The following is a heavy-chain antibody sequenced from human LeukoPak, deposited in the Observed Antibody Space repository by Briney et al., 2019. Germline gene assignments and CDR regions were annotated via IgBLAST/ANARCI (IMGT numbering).Heavy chain of an antibody. CDR1: GCTVSRYL. CDR2: IKQDGSEK. J-gene: IGHJ4*02. V-gene: IGHV3-7*01. D-gene: IGHD3-22*01. Sequence: GGGQRVSCVRSGCTVSRYLMSGVRPAPRRGVEWVANIKQDGSEKHYVDAVKGRFTISRDNAKNSLYVQMHSLSDDDTAVYCCASDLLYYYDNSGYALLEHHFDYCGQGTLLTVSS. CDR3: ASDLLYYYDNSGYALLEHHFDY.